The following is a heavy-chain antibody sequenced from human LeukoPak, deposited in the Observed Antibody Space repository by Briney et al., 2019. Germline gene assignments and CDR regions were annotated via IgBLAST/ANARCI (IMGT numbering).Heavy chain of an antibody. CDR1: GFTFSTCA. Sequence: SGGSLRLSCAASGFTFSTCAMHWVRQAPDMGLEWLAMISFDGNNVNHADSVKGRFTISRDNSKNTLYLQMNSLRAGDTAVYYCARDPGSYYLDYWGQGTLVTVSS. D-gene: IGHD1-26*01. CDR3: ARDPGSYYLDY. CDR2: ISFDGNNV. J-gene: IGHJ4*02. V-gene: IGHV3-30-3*01.